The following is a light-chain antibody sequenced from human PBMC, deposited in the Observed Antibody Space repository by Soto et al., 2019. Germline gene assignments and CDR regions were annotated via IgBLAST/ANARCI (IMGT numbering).Light chain of an antibody. Sequence: IVLRQSPATLSVSPRERATLSCRASENINTYLAWYQQKPGQAPKLLIYGAASRATGIPDRFSGSGSGTDFTLTISRLEPDDFAAYYCQQYASSPRTFGQGTKVDIK. CDR2: GAA. CDR1: ENINTY. CDR3: QQYASSPRT. J-gene: IGKJ1*01. V-gene: IGKV3-20*01.